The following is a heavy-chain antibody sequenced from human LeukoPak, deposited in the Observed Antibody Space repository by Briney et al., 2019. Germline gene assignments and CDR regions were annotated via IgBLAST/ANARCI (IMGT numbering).Heavy chain of an antibody. CDR1: GFNFNPYW. V-gene: IGHV3-74*01. Sequence: GGSLRLSCAASGFNFNPYWMHWVRQAPGKGLVWVARINSDGRSTNYADPVKGRFTISRDNAKNTLYLQMNSLRAEDTAVYFCARDCCSWDALDLWGQGAMVTVSS. CDR2: INSDGRST. J-gene: IGHJ3*01. CDR3: ARDCCSWDALDL. D-gene: IGHD2-21*01.